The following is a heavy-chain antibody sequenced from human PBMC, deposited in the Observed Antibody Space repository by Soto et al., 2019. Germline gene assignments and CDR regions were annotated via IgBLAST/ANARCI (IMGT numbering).Heavy chain of an antibody. CDR3: ARRLVRGVIDY. D-gene: IGHD3-10*01. CDR1: GGSISSYY. CDR2: IHYSGST. J-gene: IGHJ4*02. Sequence: QVQLQESGPGLVKPSETVSLTCTVSGGSISSYYWSWIRQPPGKGLEWIGYIHYSGSTKYDPSLKSRGTISVDTSKNHFSLKLSSVTAADTAVYYCARRLVRGVIDYWGQGTLVTVSS. V-gene: IGHV4-59*08.